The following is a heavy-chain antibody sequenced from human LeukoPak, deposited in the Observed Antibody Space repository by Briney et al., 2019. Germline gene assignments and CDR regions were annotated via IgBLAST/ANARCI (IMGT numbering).Heavy chain of an antibody. CDR3: ARDYYDSRGEAFDI. CDR2: IYYSGST. V-gene: IGHV4-31*03. Sequence: SETLSLTCTVSGGSISSSGYYWTWIRQHPGKGLDWIGYIYYSGSTHYSPSLKSRVTISVDTSKNQFSLKLNSVTAADTAVYYCARDYYDSRGEAFDIWGQGTMVTVSS. CDR1: GGSISSSGYY. D-gene: IGHD3-22*01. J-gene: IGHJ3*02.